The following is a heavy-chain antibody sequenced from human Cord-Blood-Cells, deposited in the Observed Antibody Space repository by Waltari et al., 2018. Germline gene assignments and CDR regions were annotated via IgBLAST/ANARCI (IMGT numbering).Heavy chain of an antibody. D-gene: IGHD6-13*01. Sequence: QVQLQQWGAGLLKPSETLSLTCAVYGGSFSGYYWSWIRQPPGKGLEWIGEINHSGSTNYNPSLKSRVTISVDTSKNQFSLKLSSVTAADTAVYYCARVPIDLAAPYSSSWYFDYWGQGTLVTVSS. V-gene: IGHV4-34*01. CDR2: INHSGST. J-gene: IGHJ4*02. CDR3: ARVPIDLAAPYSSSWYFDY. CDR1: GGSFSGYY.